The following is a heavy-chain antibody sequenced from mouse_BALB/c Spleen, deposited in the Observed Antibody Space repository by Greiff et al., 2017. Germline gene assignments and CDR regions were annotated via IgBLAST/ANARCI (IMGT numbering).Heavy chain of an antibody. Sequence: VQLQQSGAELARPGASVKLSCKASGYTFTSYWMQWVKQRPGQGLEWIGAIYPGDGDTRYTQKFKGKATLTADKSSSTAYMQLSSLASEDSAVYYCARSLLRLPYFDYWGQGTTLTVSS. D-gene: IGHD1-2*01. J-gene: IGHJ2*01. CDR3: ARSLLRLPYFDY. CDR2: IYPGDGDT. V-gene: IGHV1-87*01. CDR1: GYTFTSYW.